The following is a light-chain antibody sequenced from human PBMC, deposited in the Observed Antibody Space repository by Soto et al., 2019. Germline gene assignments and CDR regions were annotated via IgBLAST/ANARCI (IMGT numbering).Light chain of an antibody. CDR2: GAC. J-gene: IGKJ4*01. CDR3: QQSVSTPLT. CDR1: QSVSSSY. Sequence: VCKQSLSTPRTSREGRTILICRASQSVSSSYLAWYQQKPGQAPRLLICGACSSATGVPDRFIASESGTGFTVTVSRLEPEDFAVYYCQQSVSTPLTFGQGTKVDIK. V-gene: IGKV3-20*01.